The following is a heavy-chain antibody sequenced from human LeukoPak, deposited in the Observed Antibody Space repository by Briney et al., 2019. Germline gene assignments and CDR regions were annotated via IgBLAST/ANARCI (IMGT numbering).Heavy chain of an antibody. D-gene: IGHD2-2*02. J-gene: IGHJ6*02. CDR1: GGSISSSSYY. Sequence: SETLSLTCTVSGGSISSSSYYWGWIRQPPGKGLEWIGEINHSGSTNYNPSLKSRVTISVDTSKNQFSLKLSSVTAADTAVYYCARGRGSCSSTSCYIINYYYGMDVWGQGTTVTVSS. V-gene: IGHV4-39*07. CDR3: ARGRGSCSSTSCYIINYYYGMDV. CDR2: INHSGST.